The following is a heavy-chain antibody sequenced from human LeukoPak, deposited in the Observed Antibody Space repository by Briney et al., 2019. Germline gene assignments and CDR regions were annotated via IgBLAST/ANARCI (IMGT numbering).Heavy chain of an antibody. J-gene: IGHJ4*02. Sequence: SETLSLTCSVSGGSIGTNYWSWIRQVPGKGLEWIGYSSYSGSSNYNPSLKSRVTISVDTSKTQFSLYLNSVTAADTAVYYCASSDTHHIQSSSWHFEYWGQGTLVTVSS. D-gene: IGHD6-13*01. CDR2: SSYSGSS. V-gene: IGHV4-59*01. CDR1: GGSIGTNY. CDR3: ASSDTHHIQSSSWHFEY.